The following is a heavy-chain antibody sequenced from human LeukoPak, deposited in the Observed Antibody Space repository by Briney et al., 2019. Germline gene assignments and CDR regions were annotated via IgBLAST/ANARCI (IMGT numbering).Heavy chain of an antibody. V-gene: IGHV3-7*01. Sequence: GGSLRLSCAASGFTFSSYGMHWVRQAPGKGLEWVAIVNQGGTGKYYVDSVKGRFTISRDNAKNSVYLQMSSLRDEDTALYYCAKDATAVPGTVYMDVWGKGTTVTVSS. CDR3: AKDATAVPGTVYMDV. D-gene: IGHD6-19*01. J-gene: IGHJ6*03. CDR1: GFTFSSYG. CDR2: VNQGGTGK.